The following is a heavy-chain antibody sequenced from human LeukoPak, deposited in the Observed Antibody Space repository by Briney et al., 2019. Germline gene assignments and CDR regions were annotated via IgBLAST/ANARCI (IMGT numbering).Heavy chain of an antibody. V-gene: IGHV3-23*01. J-gene: IGHJ3*02. D-gene: IGHD2-8*01. CDR2: ISGSGGST. CDR1: GFTFSSYA. Sequence: GGSLRLSCAASGFTFSSYAMSWVRQAPGEGLEWVSAISGSGGSTYYADSVKGRFTISRDNSKNTLYLQMNSLRAEDTAVYYCAKDLGYCTNGVCYHDAFDIWGQGTMVTVSS. CDR3: AKDLGYCTNGVCYHDAFDI.